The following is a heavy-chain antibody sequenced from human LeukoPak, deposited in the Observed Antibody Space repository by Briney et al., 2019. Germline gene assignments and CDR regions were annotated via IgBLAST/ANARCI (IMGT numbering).Heavy chain of an antibody. J-gene: IGHJ4*02. CDR3: AKNYYDSSGYYPTDY. V-gene: IGHV3-21*01. CDR1: GFTFSSYG. CDR2: ISSSSSYI. Sequence: GGSLRLSCVASGFTFSSYGMNWVRQAPGKGLEWVSFISSSSSYIYYADSVKGRFTISRDNSKNTLYLQMNSLRAEDTAVYYCAKNYYDSSGYYPTDYWGQGTLVTVSS. D-gene: IGHD3-22*01.